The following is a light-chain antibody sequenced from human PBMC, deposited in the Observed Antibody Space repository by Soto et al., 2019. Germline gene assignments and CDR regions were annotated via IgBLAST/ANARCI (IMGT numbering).Light chain of an antibody. Sequence: EIVLTQSPGTLSLSPGERATLSCRASQSVSSSSAWYQQKPGQPPRLLIYGASSRAAGIPDRFSGSGSGTEFTLTISRLEPEDFALYYCQQYGTSPFTFGPGTKVDIK. CDR3: QQYGTSPFT. CDR2: GAS. V-gene: IGKV3-20*01. CDR1: QSVSSSS. J-gene: IGKJ3*01.